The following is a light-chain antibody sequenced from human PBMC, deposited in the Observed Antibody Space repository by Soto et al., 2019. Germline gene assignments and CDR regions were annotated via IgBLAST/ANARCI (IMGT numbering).Light chain of an antibody. V-gene: IGKV3-20*01. J-gene: IGKJ1*01. CDR2: GAS. CDR3: QQYGSSPWT. Sequence: EVVMTQSPATVPASPGERVTLSFGASQSVNSDLAWYQQKPGQAPRLLIYGASSRATGIPDRFSGSGSGTDFTLTISRLEPEDFAVYYCQQYGSSPWTFGQGTKVDIK. CDR1: QSVNSD.